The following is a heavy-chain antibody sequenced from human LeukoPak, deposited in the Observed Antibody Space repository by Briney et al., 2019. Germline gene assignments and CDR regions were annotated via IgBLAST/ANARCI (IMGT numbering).Heavy chain of an antibody. V-gene: IGHV3-66*03. Sequence: PGGSLRLSCAASGFNVSGNYMNWVRQAPGKGLEWVSLIYDSGRTYYADSVKGRFTISRDNSENTLYLQMGSLRAEDMAVYYCARGGQYTSNYIHYWGQGALVTVSS. D-gene: IGHD6-13*01. CDR1: GFNVSGNY. J-gene: IGHJ4*02. CDR2: IYDSGRT. CDR3: ARGGQYTSNYIHY.